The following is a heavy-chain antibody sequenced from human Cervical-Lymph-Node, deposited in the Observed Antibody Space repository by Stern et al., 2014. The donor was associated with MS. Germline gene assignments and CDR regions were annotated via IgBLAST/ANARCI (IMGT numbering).Heavy chain of an antibody. CDR2: IYDSGST. Sequence: QVQLQQSGPGLVKPSETLSLTCTVSGGSISSYYWRWIRQPPGKGLEWIGYIYDSGSTNYNPSLKSRVTISVDTSKNQFSLKLSSVTAADTAVYYCARGATQAFDPWGQGTLVTVSS. CDR1: GGSISSYY. J-gene: IGHJ5*02. V-gene: IGHV4-59*01. CDR3: ARGATQAFDP.